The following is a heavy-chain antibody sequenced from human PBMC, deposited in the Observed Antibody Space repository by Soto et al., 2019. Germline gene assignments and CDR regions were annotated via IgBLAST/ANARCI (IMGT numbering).Heavy chain of an antibody. D-gene: IGHD6-19*01. Sequence: PSETLSLTCTVSGGSISTSSYYWGWIRQPPGKGLEWIGSIYYSGSTYYNPSLKSRVTISVDTSKNQFSLKLSSVTAADTAVYYCARPFGSGWLAIDYWGQGTLVTVSS. CDR2: IYYSGST. J-gene: IGHJ4*02. CDR1: GGSISTSSYY. V-gene: IGHV4-39*01. CDR3: ARPFGSGWLAIDY.